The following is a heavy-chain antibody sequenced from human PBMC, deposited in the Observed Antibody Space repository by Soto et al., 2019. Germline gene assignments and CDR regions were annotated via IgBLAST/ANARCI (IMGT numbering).Heavy chain of an antibody. CDR3: ARDRALVDIVATSETFDI. D-gene: IGHD5-12*01. CDR2: ISAYNGNT. CDR1: GYTFNSYG. V-gene: IGHV1-18*01. J-gene: IGHJ3*02. Sequence: ASVTVSCKDSGYTFNSYGISWVRQDHGQGLEWMGWISAYNGNTNYAQKLQGRVTMTTDTSTSTAYMELRSLRSDDTAVYYCARDRALVDIVATSETFDIWGQGTMVTVSS.